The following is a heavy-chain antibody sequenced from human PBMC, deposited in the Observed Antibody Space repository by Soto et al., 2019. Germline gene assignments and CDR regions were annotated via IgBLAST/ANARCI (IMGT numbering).Heavy chain of an antibody. CDR3: ARGVGSSPPRY. V-gene: IGHV4-59*01. Sequence: PSETLSLTCTISGGSISVYYWSWVRQPPGHELEWIGYIYASGSPYYNPSLRSRVTISADTSKNQISLKLTSPTAADTAVYHCARGVGSSPPRYWGRGTLVTV. D-gene: IGHD1-26*01. CDR1: GGSISVYY. J-gene: IGHJ4*02. CDR2: IYASGSP.